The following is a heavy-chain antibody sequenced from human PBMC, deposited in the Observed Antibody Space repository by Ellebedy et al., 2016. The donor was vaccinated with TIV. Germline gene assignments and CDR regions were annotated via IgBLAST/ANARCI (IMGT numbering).Heavy chain of an antibody. V-gene: IGHV3-69-1*01. J-gene: IGHJ4*02. CDR3: AREHGDFRYFDY. CDR1: GFTFSDYY. D-gene: IGHD4-17*01. CDR2: ISSGSTI. Sequence: GESLKISCAASGFTFSDYYMSWIRQAPGKGLEWVSYISSGSTIYYADSVKGRFTFSRDNAKNTLYLQMNSLRAEDTAVYYCAREHGDFRYFDYWGQGTLVTVSS.